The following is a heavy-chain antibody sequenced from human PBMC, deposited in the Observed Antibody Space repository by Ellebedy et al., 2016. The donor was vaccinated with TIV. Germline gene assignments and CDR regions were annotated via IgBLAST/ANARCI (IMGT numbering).Heavy chain of an antibody. J-gene: IGHJ3*02. CDR3: AKDMGHPIHNDAFDI. Sequence: GGSLRLSXAASGFTFSSYAMSWVRQAPGKGLEWVSAISGSGGSTYYADSVKGRFTISRDNSKNSLYLQMNSLRTEDTALYYCAKDMGHPIHNDAFDIWGQGTMVTVSS. V-gene: IGHV3-43*02. CDR2: ISGSGGST. D-gene: IGHD3-16*01. CDR1: GFTFSSYA.